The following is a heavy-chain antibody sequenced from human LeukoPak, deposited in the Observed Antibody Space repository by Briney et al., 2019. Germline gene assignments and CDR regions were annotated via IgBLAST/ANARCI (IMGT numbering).Heavy chain of an antibody. Sequence: SEILSLTCTVSGGSISSYYWSWIRQPPGKGLEWIGYIYYSGSTNYNPSLKSRVTISVDTSKNQFSLKLSSVTAADTAVYYCARGLYYDSSGYAFDIWGQGTMVTVSS. V-gene: IGHV4-59*01. CDR2: IYYSGST. CDR3: ARGLYYDSSGYAFDI. CDR1: GGSISSYY. J-gene: IGHJ3*02. D-gene: IGHD3-22*01.